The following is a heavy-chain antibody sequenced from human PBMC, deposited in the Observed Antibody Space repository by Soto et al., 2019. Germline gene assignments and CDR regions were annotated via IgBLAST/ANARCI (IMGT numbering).Heavy chain of an antibody. J-gene: IGHJ6*02. D-gene: IGHD3-9*01. CDR2: ISWNSGNK. V-gene: IGHV3-9*01. CDR1: GFTFDDYA. Sequence: EVQLVESGGDLVQPGRSLRLSCAASGFTFDDYAMHWVRQAPGKGLEWASGISWNSGNKGYADSVKGRFTISRDNAKNFLYLEMNSLRAEDTALYYCAKEAGLVRFFDWLSNGLDVWGQGTAVTVS. CDR3: AKEAGLVRFFDWLSNGLDV.